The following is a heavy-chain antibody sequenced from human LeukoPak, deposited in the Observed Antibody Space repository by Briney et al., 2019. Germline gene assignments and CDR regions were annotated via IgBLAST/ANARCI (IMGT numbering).Heavy chain of an antibody. CDR2: IKQDGSEK. J-gene: IGHJ3*02. Sequence: GGSLRLSCAASGFTFSSYSMNWVRQAPGKGLEWVANIKQDGSEKYYVDSVKGRFTISRDNAKNSLYLQMNSLRAEDTAVYYCARGGDYVLEAFDIWGQGTMVTVSS. CDR1: GFTFSSYS. CDR3: ARGGDYVLEAFDI. D-gene: IGHD4-17*01. V-gene: IGHV3-7*01.